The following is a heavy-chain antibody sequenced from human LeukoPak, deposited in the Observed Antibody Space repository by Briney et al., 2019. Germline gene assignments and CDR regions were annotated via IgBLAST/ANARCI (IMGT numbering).Heavy chain of an antibody. Sequence: SETLSLTCAVYGGSFSGYYWSWIRQPPGKGLEWIGEINHSGSTNYNPSLKSRVTISVDTSKSQFSLKLSSVTAADTAVYYCARHRETGIAVAGGYWYFDLWGRGTLVTVSS. V-gene: IGHV4-34*01. CDR2: INHSGST. D-gene: IGHD6-19*01. CDR3: ARHRETGIAVAGGYWYFDL. J-gene: IGHJ2*01. CDR1: GGSFSGYY.